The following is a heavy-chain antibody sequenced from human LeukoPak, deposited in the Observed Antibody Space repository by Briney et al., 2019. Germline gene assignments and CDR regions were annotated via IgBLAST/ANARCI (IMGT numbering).Heavy chain of an antibody. Sequence: PGGSLRLSCAASGFTFSSYAMSWVRQAPGKGLEWVSAISGSGGSTYYADSVKGRFTISRDNSKNTLYLQMNSLRAEDTAVYYCAKDPGGYYDSSGYYSINDYWGQGTLVTVSS. CDR2: ISGSGGST. CDR3: AKDPGGYYDSSGYYSINDY. CDR1: GFTFSSYA. V-gene: IGHV3-23*01. J-gene: IGHJ4*02. D-gene: IGHD3-22*01.